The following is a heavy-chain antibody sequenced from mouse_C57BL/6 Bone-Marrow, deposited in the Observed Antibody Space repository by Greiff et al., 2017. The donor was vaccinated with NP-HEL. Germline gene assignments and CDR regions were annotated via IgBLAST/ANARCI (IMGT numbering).Heavy chain of an antibody. CDR2: IDPENGDT. Sequence: EVQLQQSGAELVRPGASVKLSCTASGFNIKDDYMHWVKQRPEQGLEWIGWIDPENGDTEYASKFQGKATITADTSSNTAYLQLSSLTSEDTAVYYCTTGIVSYFDYWGQGTTLTVSS. CDR1: GFNIKDDY. J-gene: IGHJ2*01. V-gene: IGHV14-4*01. D-gene: IGHD2-5*01. CDR3: TTGIVSYFDY.